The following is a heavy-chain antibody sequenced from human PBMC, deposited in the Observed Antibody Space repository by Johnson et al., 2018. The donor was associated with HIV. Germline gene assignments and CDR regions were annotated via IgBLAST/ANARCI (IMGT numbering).Heavy chain of an antibody. V-gene: IGHV3-30*18. D-gene: IGHD7-27*01. J-gene: IGHJ3*02. Sequence: QVKLVESGGGVVQPGRSLRLSCAVSGFTFSSYGMHWVRQAPGKGLEWVAVISYDGSIKYYVDSLKGRFTISRDNSKNTLYLQMNSLRPEDTALYYCAKSCNWGPLTLDAFDSWGQGTKVTVSS. CDR3: AKSCNWGPLTLDAFDS. CDR1: GFTFSSYG. CDR2: ISYDGSIK.